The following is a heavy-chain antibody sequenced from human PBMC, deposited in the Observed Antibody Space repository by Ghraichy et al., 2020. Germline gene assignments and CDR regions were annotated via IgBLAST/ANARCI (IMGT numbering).Heavy chain of an antibody. J-gene: IGHJ6*02. V-gene: IGHV3-7*01. CDR2: IKQDGSEK. D-gene: IGHD6-13*01. CDR3: ARDYNMVYSSSWYPPIYYGMDV. CDR1: GFTFSSYW. Sequence: GESLNISCAASGFTFSSYWISWVRPAPGKGLEWVANIKQDGSEKYYVDSVKGRFTLSRDNAKNSLYLQMNSLRAEDTAVYYCARDYNMVYSSSWYPPIYYGMDVWGQGTTVTVSS.